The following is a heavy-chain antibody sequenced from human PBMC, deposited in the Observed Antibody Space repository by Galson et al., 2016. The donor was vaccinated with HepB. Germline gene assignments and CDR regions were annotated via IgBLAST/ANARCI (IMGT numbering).Heavy chain of an antibody. CDR3: AREYTYDHYSDY. D-gene: IGHD5-18*01. Sequence: ETLSLTCPVSGGSVRSPSYYWTWIRQPPGKGLEWIGYVYYNGGTNYNPSLKSRVTISLDTSKEHFSLQLTSVTAADTAVYYCAREYTYDHYSDYWGQGTLGTVSS. CDR2: VYYNGGT. V-gene: IGHV4-61*03. J-gene: IGHJ4*02. CDR1: GGSVRSPSYY.